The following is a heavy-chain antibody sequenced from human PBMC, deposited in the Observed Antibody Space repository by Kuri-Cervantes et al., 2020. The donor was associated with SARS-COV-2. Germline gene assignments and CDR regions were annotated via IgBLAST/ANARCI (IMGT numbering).Heavy chain of an antibody. D-gene: IGHD3-22*01. V-gene: IGHV1-18*01. Sequence: ASVKVSCKASGYTFTSYGISWVRQAPGQGLEWMGWISAYNGNTNYAQKLQGRVTMTTDTSTSTAYMELRSLRSDDTAVYYCARGGKEYFDWLFRYDSSGYGGTVHFDYWGQGTLVTVSS. J-gene: IGHJ4*02. CDR1: GYTFTSYG. CDR2: ISAYNGNT. CDR3: ARGGKEYFDWLFRYDSSGYGGTVHFDY.